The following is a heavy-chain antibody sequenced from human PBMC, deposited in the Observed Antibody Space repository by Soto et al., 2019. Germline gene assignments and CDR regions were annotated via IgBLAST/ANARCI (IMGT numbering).Heavy chain of an antibody. CDR3: AREGRGNWVYYYYGTDV. Sequence: PGGSLRLSCAASGFTFSSYGMHWVRQAPGKGLEWVAVIWYDGSNKYYADSVKGRFTISRDNSKNTLYLQMNSLRAEDTAVYYCAREGRGNWVYYYYGTDVWGQGTTVPVSS. J-gene: IGHJ6*02. CDR2: IWYDGSNK. D-gene: IGHD7-27*01. V-gene: IGHV3-33*01. CDR1: GFTFSSYG.